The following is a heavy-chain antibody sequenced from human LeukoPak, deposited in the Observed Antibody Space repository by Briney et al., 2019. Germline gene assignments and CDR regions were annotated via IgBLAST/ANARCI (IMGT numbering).Heavy chain of an antibody. CDR1: GCSISSGYY. V-gene: IGHV4-38-2*02. CDR3: ARQKGGYYDSSGYIDAFDI. CDR2: IYHSGST. D-gene: IGHD3-22*01. Sequence: PSETLSLTCTVSGCSISSGYYWGWIRQPPGKGLEWIGSIYHSGSTYYNPSLKSRVTISVDTSKNQFSLKLSSVTAADTAVYYCARQKGGYYDSSGYIDAFDIWGQGTMVTVSS. J-gene: IGHJ3*02.